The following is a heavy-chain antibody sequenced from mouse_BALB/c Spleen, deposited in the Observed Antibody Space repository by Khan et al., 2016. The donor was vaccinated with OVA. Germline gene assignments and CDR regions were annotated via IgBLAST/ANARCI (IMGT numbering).Heavy chain of an antibody. Sequence: EVELVESGGDLVKPGGSLKLSCAASGFTFSTYGMSWVRQTPDKRLEWVATVSTGGSYTYYPDSVKGRFTISRDNAKNTLYLQMNGLKSEYTAMFYCTRLAYYYDSEGFAYWGQGTLVTVAA. CDR1: GFTFSTYG. J-gene: IGHJ3*01. CDR3: TRLAYYYDSEGFAY. CDR2: VSTGGSYT. V-gene: IGHV5-6*01. D-gene: IGHD1-1*01.